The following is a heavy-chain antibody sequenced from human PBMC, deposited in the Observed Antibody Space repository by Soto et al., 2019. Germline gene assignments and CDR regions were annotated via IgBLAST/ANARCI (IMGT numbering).Heavy chain of an antibody. CDR1: GGTFSSYA. CDR2: IIPIFGTA. V-gene: IGHV1-69*06. D-gene: IGHD2-2*01. Sequence: LVKVSCKASGGTFSSYAISWVRQAPGQGLEWMGGIIPIFGTANYAQKFQGRVTITADKSTSTAYMELSSLRSEDTAVYYCARNLDCSSTSCYDTRPLYYGMDVWGQGTTVTVSS. CDR3: ARNLDCSSTSCYDTRPLYYGMDV. J-gene: IGHJ6*02.